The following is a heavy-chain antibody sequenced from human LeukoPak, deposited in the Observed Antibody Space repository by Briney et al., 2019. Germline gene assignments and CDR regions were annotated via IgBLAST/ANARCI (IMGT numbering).Heavy chain of an antibody. CDR3: ASVKKAAAFNWFDP. V-gene: IGHV4-34*01. Sequence: SETLSLTCAVYGGSFSGYYWSWIRQPPGKGLEWIGEINHSGSTNYNPSLKSRVTISVDTSKNQFSLKLSSVTAADTAVYYCASVKKAAAFNWFDPWGQGTLVTVSS. J-gene: IGHJ5*02. CDR1: GGSFSGYY. D-gene: IGHD6-13*01. CDR2: INHSGST.